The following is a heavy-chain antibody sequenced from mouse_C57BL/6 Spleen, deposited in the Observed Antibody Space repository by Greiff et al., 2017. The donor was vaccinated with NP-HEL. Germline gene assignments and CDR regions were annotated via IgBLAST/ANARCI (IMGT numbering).Heavy chain of an antibody. J-gene: IGHJ4*01. CDR3: ARGEGLLRDAMDY. D-gene: IGHD2-3*01. V-gene: IGHV1-59*01. CDR2: IDPSDSYT. Sequence: QVQLQQPGAELVRPGTSVKLSCKASGYTFTSYWMHWVKQRPGQGLEWIGVIDPSDSYTNYNQKFKGKATLTVDTSSSTAYMQLSSLTSEDSAVYYCARGEGLLRDAMDYWGKGTSVTVSS. CDR1: GYTFTSYW.